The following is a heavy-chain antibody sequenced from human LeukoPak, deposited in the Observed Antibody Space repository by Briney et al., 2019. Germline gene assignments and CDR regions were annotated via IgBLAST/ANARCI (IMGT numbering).Heavy chain of an antibody. J-gene: IGHJ4*02. V-gene: IGHV3-30*04. Sequence: GGSLRLSCAASGFTFSNYAMHWVRQAPGKGLEWVAVISYDGSNKYYADSVKGRFTISRDNSKNTLYLQMNSLRAEDTAVYYCAKATSSSPDYWGQGTLVTVSS. CDR3: AKATSSSPDY. CDR1: GFTFSNYA. CDR2: ISYDGSNK. D-gene: IGHD6-13*01.